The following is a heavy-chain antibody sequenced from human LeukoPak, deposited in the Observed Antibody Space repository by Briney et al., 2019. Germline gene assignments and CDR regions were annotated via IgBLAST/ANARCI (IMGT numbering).Heavy chain of an antibody. CDR2: IHNSGTT. J-gene: IGHJ4*02. Sequence: PSETLSLTCTVSGGSINRGGYYWSWIRQSPGKGLEWIGYIHNSGTTNYNPSLKSRVTMSMDTSKNQFSLKLRSVTAADTAVYYCARVGDWNDLVYWGQGTLVTVSS. V-gene: IGHV4-61*08. D-gene: IGHD1-1*01. CDR3: ARVGDWNDLVY. CDR1: GGSINRGGYY.